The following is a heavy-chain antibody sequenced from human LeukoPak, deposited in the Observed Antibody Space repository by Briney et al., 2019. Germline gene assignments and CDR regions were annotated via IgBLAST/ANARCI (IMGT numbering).Heavy chain of an antibody. D-gene: IGHD6-19*01. CDR2: IYYSGST. V-gene: IGHV4-59*01. CDR1: VGSITSYY. CDR3: ARRMPAGTVDY. J-gene: IGHJ4*02. Sequence: SETLSLTCTVSVGSITSYYWSWIRQPPWKGLEWIGYIYYSGSTNYNPSLKSRVSISVDTSKNQFSLKLGSVTAADTAVYYCARRMPAGTVDYWGQGTLVTVSS.